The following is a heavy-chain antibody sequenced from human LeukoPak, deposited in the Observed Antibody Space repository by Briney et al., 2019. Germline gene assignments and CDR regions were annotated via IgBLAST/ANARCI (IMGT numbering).Heavy chain of an antibody. V-gene: IGHV4-34*01. CDR1: GASFSGHY. D-gene: IGHD5-18*01. CDR3: ARETRGYSYGNFDY. Sequence: SETLSLTCAVYGASFSGHYWSWIRQPPGKGLEWIGEINHSGSTNYNPSLKSRVTISVDTSKNQFSLRLSSVTAADTAVYYCARETRGYSYGNFDYWGQGTLVTVSS. J-gene: IGHJ4*02. CDR2: INHSGST.